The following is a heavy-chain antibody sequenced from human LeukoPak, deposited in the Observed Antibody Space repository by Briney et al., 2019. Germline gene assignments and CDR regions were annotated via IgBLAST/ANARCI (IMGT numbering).Heavy chain of an antibody. CDR1: GGSFSGYD. CDR2: INHSGST. D-gene: IGHD1-26*01. J-gene: IGHJ3*02. CDR3: ARGGGVVSSYPLDAFDI. V-gene: IGHV4-34*01. Sequence: SETLSLTRAVYGGSFSGYDWSWIRQPPGKGLEWIGEINHSGSTNYNPSLKSRVTISVDTSKNQFSLKLSSVTAADTAVYYCARGGGVVSSYPLDAFDIWGRGTVVTVSS.